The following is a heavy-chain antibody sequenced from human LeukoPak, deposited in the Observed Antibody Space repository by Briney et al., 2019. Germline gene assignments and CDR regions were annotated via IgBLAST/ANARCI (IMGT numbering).Heavy chain of an antibody. Sequence: ASVKVSCKASGYTFTSYDINWVRQATGQGLEWMGWMNPNSGNTGYAQKFRGRVTMTRNTSISTAYMELSSLRSEDTAVYYCTRGGRTREWLSFYWGQGTLVTVSS. D-gene: IGHD3-3*01. CDR3: TRGGRTREWLSFY. V-gene: IGHV1-8*01. J-gene: IGHJ4*02. CDR2: MNPNSGNT. CDR1: GYTFTSYD.